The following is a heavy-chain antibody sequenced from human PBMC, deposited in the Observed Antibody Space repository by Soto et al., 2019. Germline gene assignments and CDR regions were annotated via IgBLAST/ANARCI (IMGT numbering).Heavy chain of an antibody. J-gene: IGHJ5*02. V-gene: IGHV4-4*07. D-gene: IGHD3-22*01. CDR2: IYSSSST. CDR3: ARDSSGYYWFDP. Sequence: SETLSLTCTVSGGSVTTYYWSWIRQPAGKGLEWIGHIYSSSSTNYNPSLKSRVTMSVDTSKNQFSLKMSSVTAADTAVYYCARDSSGYYWFDPWGQGTLVTVSS. CDR1: GGSVTTYY.